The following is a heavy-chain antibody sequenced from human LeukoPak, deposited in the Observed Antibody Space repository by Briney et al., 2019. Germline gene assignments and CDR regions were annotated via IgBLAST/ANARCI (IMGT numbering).Heavy chain of an antibody. CDR3: AKDGGLTVTTHDALDI. J-gene: IGHJ3*02. V-gene: IGHV3-30*18. Sequence: PGRSLRLSCAASGFTFSNYGMHWVRQAPGKGLEWVAVISYDGSNKYYADSVKGRFTISRDNSKNTFYLQMISLRAEDTAVYYCAKDGGLTVTTHDALDIWGQGTMVTVSS. CDR2: ISYDGSNK. D-gene: IGHD4-17*01. CDR1: GFTFSNYG.